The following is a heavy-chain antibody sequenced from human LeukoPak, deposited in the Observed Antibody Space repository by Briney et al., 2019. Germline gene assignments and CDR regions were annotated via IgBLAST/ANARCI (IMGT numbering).Heavy chain of an antibody. V-gene: IGHV1-24*01. J-gene: IGHJ4*02. CDR1: GYTLTELS. D-gene: IGHD3-22*01. CDR3: ATPSITMIVGAFFNY. CDR2: FDPEDGET. Sequence: GASVKVSCKVSGYTLTELSMHWVRQAPGKGLEWMGGFDPEDGETNYAQKFQGRVTMAEDTSTDTAYMELSSLRSEDTAVYYCATPSITMIVGAFFNYWGQGTLVTVSS.